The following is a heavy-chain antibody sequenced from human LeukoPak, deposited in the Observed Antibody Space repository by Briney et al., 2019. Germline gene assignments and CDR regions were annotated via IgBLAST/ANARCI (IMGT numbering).Heavy chain of an antibody. CDR1: GFTFSGYE. CDR3: AKGGYQYDSSGHNYFDY. V-gene: IGHV3-48*03. J-gene: IGHJ4*02. Sequence: PGGSLRLSCAASGFTFSGYEMNWVRQAPGKGLEWVSYISSSGRTMYYADSVKGRFTTSRDNAENSLFLQMNSLRAEDTAVYYCAKGGYQYDSSGHNYFDYWGQGTPVTVSS. CDR2: ISSSGRTM. D-gene: IGHD3-22*01.